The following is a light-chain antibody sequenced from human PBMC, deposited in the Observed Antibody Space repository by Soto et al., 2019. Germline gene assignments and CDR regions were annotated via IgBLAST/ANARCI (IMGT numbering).Light chain of an antibody. Sequence: EIVLTQSPHILPVSPGQRATLSCRASQSVRSTYLAWYQQKPGQAPRLLIYGASSRATGIPDRFSGSGSGTDFTLTISRLEPEDSAVYYCHYYGGSPVTFGGGTMVEIK. J-gene: IGKJ4*01. CDR3: HYYGGSPVT. V-gene: IGKV3-20*01. CDR2: GAS. CDR1: QSVRSTY.